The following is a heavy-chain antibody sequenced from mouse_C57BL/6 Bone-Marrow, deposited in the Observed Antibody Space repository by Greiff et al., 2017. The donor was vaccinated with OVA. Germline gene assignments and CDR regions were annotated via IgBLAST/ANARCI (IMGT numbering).Heavy chain of an antibody. CDR2: IYPGDGDT. CDR1: GYAFSSSW. CDR3: ARSHYDYDPYYCDY. D-gene: IGHD2-4*01. V-gene: IGHV1-82*01. Sequence: QVQLQQSGPELVKPGASVKISCKASGYAFSSSWMNWVKQRPGKGLEWIGRIYPGDGDTNYNGKFKGKATLTADKSSSTAYMQLSSLTSEDSAVYFCARSHYDYDPYYCDYWGQGTTLTVSS. J-gene: IGHJ2*01.